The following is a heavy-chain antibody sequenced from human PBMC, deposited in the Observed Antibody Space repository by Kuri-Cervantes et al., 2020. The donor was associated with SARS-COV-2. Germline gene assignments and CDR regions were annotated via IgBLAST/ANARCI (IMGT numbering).Heavy chain of an antibody. J-gene: IGHJ4*02. CDR2: INWNGGST. V-gene: IGHV3-20*04. Sequence: GESLKISCAASGFTFDDYGMSWVRQAPEKGLEWVSGINWNGGSTGYADSVKGRFTISRDNAKNSLYLQMNSLRAEDTALYYCARGGYSSGWFAYYFDYWGQGTLVTVSS. CDR3: ARGGYSSGWFAYYFDY. D-gene: IGHD6-19*01. CDR1: GFTFDDYG.